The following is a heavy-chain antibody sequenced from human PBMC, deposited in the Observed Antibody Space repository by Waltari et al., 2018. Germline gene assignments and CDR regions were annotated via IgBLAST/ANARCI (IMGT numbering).Heavy chain of an antibody. J-gene: IGHJ5*02. CDR2: ISYDGSNK. D-gene: IGHD7-27*01. CDR3: ARESGVPFDP. CDR1: GFTFSSYA. Sequence: QVQLVESGGGVVQPGRSLRLSCAASGFTFSSYAMHWVRQAPGKGLEWVAVISYDGSNKYYADSVKGRFTIARDNSKNTLYLQMNSLRAEDTAVYYCARESGVPFDPWGQGTLVTVSS. V-gene: IGHV3-30-3*01.